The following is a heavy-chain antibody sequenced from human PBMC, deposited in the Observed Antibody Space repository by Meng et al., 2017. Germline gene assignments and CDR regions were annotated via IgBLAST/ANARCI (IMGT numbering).Heavy chain of an antibody. J-gene: IGHJ4*02. Sequence: QGQLVHSGAGVKKPGASVKVSCDTSGYTLSSDGFAWVRQTPEQGLEWLGWINVYSGITNYAQKFQGRVTMTTDTSTRTGYMELTSLTSDDTATYYCATRGNPYLNCWGQGTLVTVSS. V-gene: IGHV1-18*01. CDR2: INVYSGIT. CDR3: ATRGNPYLNC. CDR1: GYTLSSDG.